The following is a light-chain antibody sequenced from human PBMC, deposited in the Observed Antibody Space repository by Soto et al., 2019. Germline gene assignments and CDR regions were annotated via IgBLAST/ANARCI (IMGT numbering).Light chain of an antibody. Sequence: QSVLTQSPSASATPGQRVTVSCSGSYSNIGGNSVNWYQQLPRSAPKLLIYADSQRPSGVPDRFSGSKSGTSASLAISGLQSEDEADYYCAAWDDGMRAWVFGGGTKVTGL. J-gene: IGLJ3*02. CDR1: YSNIGGNS. CDR2: ADS. V-gene: IGLV1-44*01. CDR3: AAWDDGMRAWV.